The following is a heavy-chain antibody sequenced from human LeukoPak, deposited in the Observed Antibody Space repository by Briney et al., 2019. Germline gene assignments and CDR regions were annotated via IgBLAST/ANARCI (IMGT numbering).Heavy chain of an antibody. D-gene: IGHD3-16*01. CDR3: ARGGSPADY. CDR2: IHLDGRTT. V-gene: IGHV3-74*01. J-gene: IGHJ4*02. Sequence: GGSLRLSCAASGFTFSSYWMHWVRQRPGKGLVWVSRIHLDGRTTNYADSVKGRFTISRDNAKNTLSLEMNSLRPEDTAVYYCARGGSPADYWGQGTLVSVSS. CDR1: GFTFSSYW.